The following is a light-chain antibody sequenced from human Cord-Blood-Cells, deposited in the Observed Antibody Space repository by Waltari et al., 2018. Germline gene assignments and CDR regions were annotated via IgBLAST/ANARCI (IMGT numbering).Light chain of an antibody. CDR1: QSVSSY. Sequence: EIVLTQSPDTLSLSPGESATLSCRASQSVSSYLAWYQQKPGQAPRLLIYDASNRATGIPARFSGSGSGTDFTLTISSLEPEDFAVYYCQQRSNWPRLTFGGGTKVEIK. CDR3: QQRSNWPRLT. J-gene: IGKJ4*01. CDR2: DAS. V-gene: IGKV3-11*01.